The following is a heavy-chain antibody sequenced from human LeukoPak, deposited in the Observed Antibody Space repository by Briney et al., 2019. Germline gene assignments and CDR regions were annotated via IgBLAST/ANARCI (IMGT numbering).Heavy chain of an antibody. J-gene: IGHJ4*02. Sequence: SETLSLTCAVYGESFSGYYWSWIRQPPGKGLEWIGEINHSGSTNYNPSLKSRVTISVDTSKNQFSLKLSSVTAADTAVYYCAREPTDIVDYFDYWGQGTLVTVSS. D-gene: IGHD5-12*01. V-gene: IGHV4-34*01. CDR1: GESFSGYY. CDR3: AREPTDIVDYFDY. CDR2: INHSGST.